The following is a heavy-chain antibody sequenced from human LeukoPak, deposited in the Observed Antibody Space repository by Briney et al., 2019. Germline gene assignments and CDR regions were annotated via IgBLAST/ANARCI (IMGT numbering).Heavy chain of an antibody. Sequence: GGSLRLSCSASGFTFTTNAMTWVRQAPGEGLEWVSTIRGNGDRTHYADSVTGRFTISRDNSKNTLYLQMNSLRGEDSAIYYCAKGQELDDGVFDSWGQGTLVTVSS. CDR2: IRGNGDRT. D-gene: IGHD1-1*01. J-gene: IGHJ4*02. CDR3: AKGQELDDGVFDS. CDR1: GFTFTTNA. V-gene: IGHV3-23*01.